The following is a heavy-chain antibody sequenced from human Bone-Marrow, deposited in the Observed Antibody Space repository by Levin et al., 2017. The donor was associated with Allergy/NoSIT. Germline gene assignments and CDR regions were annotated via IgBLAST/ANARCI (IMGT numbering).Heavy chain of an antibody. CDR3: ASPRGSYLGGAFDI. D-gene: IGHD1-26*01. V-gene: IGHV1-18*01. CDR2: VSAYNGNT. CDR1: GYIFSSYG. Sequence: ASVKVSCKTSGYIFSSYGFIWVRQAPGQGLEWMGWVSAYNGNTDYAQKFQGRVTMTADTSTSTAYLEVRSLISDDTAVYYCASPRGSYLGGAFDIWGQGTMVTVSS. J-gene: IGHJ3*02.